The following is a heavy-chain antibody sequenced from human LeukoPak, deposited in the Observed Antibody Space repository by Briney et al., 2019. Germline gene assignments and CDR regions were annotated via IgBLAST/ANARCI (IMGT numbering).Heavy chain of an antibody. CDR1: GGSISSYY. D-gene: IGHD1-14*01. Sequence: PSETLSLTCTVSGGSISSYYWSWIRQPPGKGLEWIGYIYYSGSTNYNPSLKSRVTISVDTSKNQFSLKLSSVTAADTAVYYCAGAQTAPNWFDPWGQGTLVTVSS. CDR2: IYYSGST. V-gene: IGHV4-59*01. CDR3: AGAQTAPNWFDP. J-gene: IGHJ5*02.